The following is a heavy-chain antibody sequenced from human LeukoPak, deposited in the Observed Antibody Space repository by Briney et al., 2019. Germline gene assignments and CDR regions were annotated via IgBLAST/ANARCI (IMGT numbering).Heavy chain of an antibody. D-gene: IGHD3-22*01. V-gene: IGHV4-59*01. CDR2: IYSSGST. J-gene: IGHJ4*02. Sequence: SETLSLTCTVSGGSISTYYWSWIRQPPGKGLEWIGYIYSSGSTNYNPSLKSRVTISVDTSKHQFSLKLSSVTAADTAVYYCARATYYYDSSGYGDFYFDDWGQGTLVTVSS. CDR1: GGSISTYY. CDR3: ARATYYYDSSGYGDFYFDD.